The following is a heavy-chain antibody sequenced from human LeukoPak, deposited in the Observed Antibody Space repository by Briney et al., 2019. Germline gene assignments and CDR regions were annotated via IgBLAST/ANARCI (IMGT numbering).Heavy chain of an antibody. J-gene: IGHJ4*02. CDR1: GFTFSSYA. D-gene: IGHD6-19*01. Sequence: GGSLRLSCAASGFTFSSYAMSWVCQAPGKGLEWVSAISGSGGSTYYADSVKGRFTISRDNSKNTLYLQMNSLRAEDTAVYYCAKIPSGWYYFDYWGQGTLVTVSS. CDR2: ISGSGGST. V-gene: IGHV3-23*01. CDR3: AKIPSGWYYFDY.